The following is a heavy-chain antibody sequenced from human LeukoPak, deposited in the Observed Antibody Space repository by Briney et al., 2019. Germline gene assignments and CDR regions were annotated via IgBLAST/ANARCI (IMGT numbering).Heavy chain of an antibody. CDR2: FDPEDGET. V-gene: IGHV1-24*01. CDR1: GYTLTELS. CDR3: ARVSIAAAGTRFDY. J-gene: IGHJ4*02. Sequence: ASVKVSCKVSGYTLTELSMHWVRQAPGKGLEWMGGFDPEDGETIYAQKFQGRVTMTEDTSTDTVYMELSSLRSEDTAVYYCARVSIAAAGTRFDYWGQGTLVTVSS. D-gene: IGHD6-13*01.